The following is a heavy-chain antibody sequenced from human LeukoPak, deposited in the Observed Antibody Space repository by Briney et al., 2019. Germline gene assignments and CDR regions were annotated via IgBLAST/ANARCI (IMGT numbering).Heavy chain of an antibody. Sequence: SETLSLTCTVSGGSISSSSYYWGWIRQPPGKGLEWIGSIYYSGSTYYNPSLKSRVTISVDTSNNQFSLRSSSVTAADTAVYYRARGGLVWFGELLRRKSRNQPPDYWGQGTLVTVSS. CDR1: GGSISSSSYY. CDR3: ARGGLVWFGELLRRKSRNQPPDY. V-gene: IGHV4-39*07. D-gene: IGHD3-10*01. CDR2: IYYSGST. J-gene: IGHJ4*02.